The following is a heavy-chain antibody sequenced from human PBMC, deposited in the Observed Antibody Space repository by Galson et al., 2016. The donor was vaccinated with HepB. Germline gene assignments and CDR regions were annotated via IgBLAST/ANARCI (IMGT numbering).Heavy chain of an antibody. Sequence: SLRLSCAASGFTFRNYWMHWVRQAPGKGLVWVARIDGVGGSITYAGSVKGRFTITRDNAKNTLYLEMNSLRVEDTAVYYCARGSQGFYRGQGTLVTVSS. J-gene: IGHJ4*02. CDR3: ARGSQGFY. V-gene: IGHV3-74*01. CDR1: GFTFRNYW. CDR2: IDGVGGSI.